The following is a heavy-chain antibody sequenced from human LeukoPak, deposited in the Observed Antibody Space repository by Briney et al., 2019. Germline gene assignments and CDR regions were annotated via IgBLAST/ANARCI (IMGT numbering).Heavy chain of an antibody. V-gene: IGHV1-18*01. CDR1: GYTFTSSG. CDR2: ISGYNGNT. CDR3: ARVGYPPGYMDV. J-gene: IGHJ6*03. D-gene: IGHD5-12*01. Sequence: ASVKVSCKASGYTFTSSGITWVRQAPGQGLEWMGWISGYNGNTNYAQKFQGRITMTTDTSTSIAYMELRNLKSDDTAVYYCARVGYPPGYMDVWGKGTTVTVSS.